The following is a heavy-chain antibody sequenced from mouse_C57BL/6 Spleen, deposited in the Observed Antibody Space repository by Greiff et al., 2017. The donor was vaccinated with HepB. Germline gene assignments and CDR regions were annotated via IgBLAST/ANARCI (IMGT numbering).Heavy chain of an antibody. V-gene: IGHV1-26*01. CDR2: INPNNGGT. CDR1: GYTFTDYY. CDR3: ASYGSY. Sequence: EVQLQQSGPELVKPGASVKISCKASGYTFTDYYMNWVKQSHGKSLEWIGDINPNNGGTSYNQKFKGKATLTVDKSSSTAYMELRSLTSEDSAVYYCASYGSYWGQGTTLTVSS. J-gene: IGHJ2*01. D-gene: IGHD1-1*01.